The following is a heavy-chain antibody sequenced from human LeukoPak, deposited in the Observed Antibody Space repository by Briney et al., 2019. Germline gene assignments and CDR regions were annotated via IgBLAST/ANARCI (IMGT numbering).Heavy chain of an antibody. Sequence: GGSLRLSCAASGFTLSDAWMSWVRQAPGKGLEWVGRIKSKTDGGAADHAAPVKGRFTVSKDDPKTTLYLQMNSLKTEDTAVYYCTIDGGPTRSSTWYGYFDSWGQGTLVTVSS. CDR1: GFTLSDAW. CDR3: TIDGGPTRSSTWYGYFDS. CDR2: IKSKTDGGAA. J-gene: IGHJ4*02. V-gene: IGHV3-15*01. D-gene: IGHD6-13*01.